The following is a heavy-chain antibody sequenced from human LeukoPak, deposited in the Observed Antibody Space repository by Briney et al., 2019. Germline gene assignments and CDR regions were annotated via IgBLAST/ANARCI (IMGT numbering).Heavy chain of an antibody. CDR3: TTIGYCSGGSCYSRKYFDY. CDR1: GFTFSNAW. J-gene: IGHJ4*02. Sequence: GGSLRLSCAASGFTFSNAWMSWVRQAPGKGLEWVGRIKGKTDGGTTDYAAPVKGRFTISRDDSKNTLYLQMNSLKTEDTAVYYCTTIGYCSGGSCYSRKYFDYWGQGTLVTVSS. D-gene: IGHD2-15*01. V-gene: IGHV3-15*01. CDR2: IKGKTDGGTT.